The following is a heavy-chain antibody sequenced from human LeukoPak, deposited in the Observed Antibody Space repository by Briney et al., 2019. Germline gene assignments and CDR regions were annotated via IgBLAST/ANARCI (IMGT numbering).Heavy chain of an antibody. CDR3: AKLLCFGVPRGALDV. J-gene: IGHJ6*02. CDR2: ITATGGGT. CDR1: GFTFSSYA. Sequence: GGSLRLSCAASGFTFSSYAMNWVRQAPGKGLEWVSGITATGGGTSYSDSVKGRFTVSRDNSKDTLYLQMNSLRAEDTAAYYCAKLLCFGVPRGALDVWGQGSAVTVSS. D-gene: IGHD3-10*01. V-gene: IGHV3-23*01.